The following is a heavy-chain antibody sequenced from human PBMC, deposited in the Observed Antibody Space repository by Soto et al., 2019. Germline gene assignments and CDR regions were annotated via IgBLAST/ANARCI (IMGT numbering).Heavy chain of an antibody. D-gene: IGHD3-10*01. Sequence: GGSLRISCTASGFSFSNYAVTWVRQAPGKGLEWVSSIGGDTSYTYYADSVKGRFTISRDNSKNTLYLQMNSLRAEDTAVYYCAKEYEVRGVLFDCWGQGTQVTVSS. V-gene: IGHV3-23*01. CDR1: GFSFSNYA. CDR2: IGGDTSYT. CDR3: AKEYEVRGVLFDC. J-gene: IGHJ4*02.